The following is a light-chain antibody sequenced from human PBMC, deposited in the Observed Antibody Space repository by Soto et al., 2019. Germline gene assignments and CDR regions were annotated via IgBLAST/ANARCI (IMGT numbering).Light chain of an antibody. CDR3: QQSGNSRCT. CDR2: GTS. CDR1: QSVSSSY. Sequence: EIVLTQSPDTLSLSPGERATLSCRASQSVSSSYLAWYQQTPGQAPRLLIYGTSNRATVIPDRFSGSGSGTHFTPTISRLEPEDFAVYYCQQSGNSRCTFAQGTKVEIK. V-gene: IGKV3-20*01. J-gene: IGKJ1*01.